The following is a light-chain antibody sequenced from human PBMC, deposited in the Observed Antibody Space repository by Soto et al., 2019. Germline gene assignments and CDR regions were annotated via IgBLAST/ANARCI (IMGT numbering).Light chain of an antibody. V-gene: IGLV2-8*01. CDR3: SSYAGRNDFGV. CDR1: SSDVGANNY. CDR2: EVD. J-gene: IGLJ3*02. Sequence: QSVLTQPPSASGSPGQSVTISCTGTSSDVGANNYVSWYQQHPGQAPRLIIHEVDKRPSGVPDRFSGSKSGNTASLTVSGLQTEDEAVYYCSSYAGRNDFGVFGGGTKLTVL.